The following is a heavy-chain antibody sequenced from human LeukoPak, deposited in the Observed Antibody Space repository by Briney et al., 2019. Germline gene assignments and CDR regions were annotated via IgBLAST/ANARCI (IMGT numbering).Heavy chain of an antibody. D-gene: IGHD3-22*01. CDR1: GFTFDDYA. Sequence: PGGSLRLSCAASGFTFDDYAMHWVRQAPGKGLEWVSGINWNSNNIDYADSVKGRFTISRDNAKNSLYLQMNGLRAEDTALYYCAKASSGYYSAILDWGQGTLVTVSS. V-gene: IGHV3-9*01. CDR2: INWNSNNI. CDR3: AKASSGYYSAILD. J-gene: IGHJ4*02.